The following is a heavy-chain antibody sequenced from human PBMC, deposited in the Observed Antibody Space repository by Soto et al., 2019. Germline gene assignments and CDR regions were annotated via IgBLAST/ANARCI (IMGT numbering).Heavy chain of an antibody. D-gene: IGHD3-22*01. CDR3: NSHYYDSSGYSYAFDI. V-gene: IGHV3-49*03. CDR2: IRSKAYGGTT. J-gene: IGHJ3*02. CDR1: GFTFGDYA. Sequence: GGSLRLSCTASGFTFGDYAMSWFRQAPGKGLEWVGFIRSKAYGGTTEYAASVKGRFTISRDDSKSIAYLQMNSLKTEDTAVYYCNSHYYDSSGYSYAFDIWGQGTMVTVSS.